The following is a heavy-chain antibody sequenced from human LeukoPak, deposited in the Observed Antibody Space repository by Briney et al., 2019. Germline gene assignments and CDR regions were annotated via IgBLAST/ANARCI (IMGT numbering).Heavy chain of an antibody. J-gene: IGHJ4*02. CDR2: IRYDGRIE. D-gene: IGHD6-19*01. CDR1: GFAFSSYG. Sequence: GGSLRLSCAASGFAFSSYGMHWVSQAPGKGLEWVSFIRYDGRIEYYAKSVKGRFTISRVNSMNTLFLQMNSLRPEDTAIYYCAKESSGGRSLDQWGQGILVTVSS. CDR3: AKESSGGRSLDQ. V-gene: IGHV3-30*02.